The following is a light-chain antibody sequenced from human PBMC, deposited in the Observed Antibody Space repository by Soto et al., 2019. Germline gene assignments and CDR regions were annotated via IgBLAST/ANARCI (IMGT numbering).Light chain of an antibody. CDR3: QQYNSYPWT. Sequence: DIQMTQSPSLLSASILDRFPIXCRASQSISSWLAWYQQKPGKAPNLLIFDASTLETGVPSRFSGSEAETEFTLTISGLQPDDFATYYCQQYNSYPWTFGQGTKVDNK. V-gene: IGKV1-5*01. J-gene: IGKJ1*01. CDR1: QSISSW. CDR2: DAS.